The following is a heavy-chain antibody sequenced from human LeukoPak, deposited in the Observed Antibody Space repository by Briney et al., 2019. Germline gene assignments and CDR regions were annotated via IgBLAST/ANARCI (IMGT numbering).Heavy chain of an antibody. CDR2: IYHSGVT. V-gene: IGHV4-38-2*01. D-gene: IGHD1-26*01. Sequence: SETLSLTCAVSSYSISSGYYWGWLRQPPGKGLEWIVSIYHSGVTYYNPSLKSRVTVSVDTSKNQFSLQLGSVTAADTAVYYCARVSVGVTKSFDHWGQGTLVSVSS. CDR3: ARVSVGVTKSFDH. CDR1: SYSISSGYY. J-gene: IGHJ4*02.